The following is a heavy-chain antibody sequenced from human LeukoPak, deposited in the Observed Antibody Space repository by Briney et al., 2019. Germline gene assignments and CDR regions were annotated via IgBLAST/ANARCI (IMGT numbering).Heavy chain of an antibody. J-gene: IGHJ4*02. Sequence: SQTLSLTCTVSGGSISSYYWSWIRQPPGKGLEWIGYIYYSGSTNYNPSLKSRVTISVDTSKNQFSLKLSSVTAADTAVYYCAREYSSGPNIFDYWGQGTLVTVSS. CDR2: IYYSGST. CDR1: GGSISSYY. CDR3: AREYSSGPNIFDY. D-gene: IGHD6-19*01. V-gene: IGHV4-59*01.